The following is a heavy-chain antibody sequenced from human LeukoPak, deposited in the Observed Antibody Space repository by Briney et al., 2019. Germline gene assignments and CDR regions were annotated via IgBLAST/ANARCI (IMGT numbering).Heavy chain of an antibody. V-gene: IGHV3-23*01. CDR2: ISGSGGST. Sequence: PGGSLRLSCAASGFTFSSYAMSWVRQAPGKGLEWVSAISGSGGSTYYADSVKGRFTISRDNSKNTLYLQMNSLRAEDTAVYYCAKSYYYDSSGSDRYYFDYWGQGTLVTVSS. D-gene: IGHD3-22*01. CDR3: AKSYYYDSSGSDRYYFDY. J-gene: IGHJ4*02. CDR1: GFTFSSYA.